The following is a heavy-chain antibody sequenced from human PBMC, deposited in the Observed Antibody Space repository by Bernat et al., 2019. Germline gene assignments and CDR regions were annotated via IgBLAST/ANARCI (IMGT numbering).Heavy chain of an antibody. D-gene: IGHD3-22*01. V-gene: IGHV3-30*03. Sequence: QAQLVESGGGVVQPGRSLSLSCAASGFIFSSYGMHWVRQAPGKGLEWVAVISYDGSNEYYADSVKGRLTISRDNSKNTLYLQMNSLRAEDTAVYYCATGREIVVGYGMDVWGQGTTVTVSS. CDR3: ATGREIVVGYGMDV. CDR1: GFIFSSYG. CDR2: ISYDGSNE. J-gene: IGHJ6*02.